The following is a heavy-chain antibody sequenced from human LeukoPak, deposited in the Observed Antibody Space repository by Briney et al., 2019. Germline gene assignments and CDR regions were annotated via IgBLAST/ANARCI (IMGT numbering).Heavy chain of an antibody. J-gene: IGHJ4*02. D-gene: IGHD5-18*01. CDR1: GFSLSTSGVG. CDR3: AHSPRGYSYGYGWYYFDY. V-gene: IGHV2-5*02. Sequence: SGPTLVKPTQTLTLTCTFSGFSLSTSGVGVGWIRQPPGKALEWLALIYWDDDNRYSPPLKSRLTITKYTSKNRVVLTMTNMDPVDTATYYCAHSPRGYSYGYGWYYFDYWGQGTLVTVSS. CDR2: IYWDDDN.